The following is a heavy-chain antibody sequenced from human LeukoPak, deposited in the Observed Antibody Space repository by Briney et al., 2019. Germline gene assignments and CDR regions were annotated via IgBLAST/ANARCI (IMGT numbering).Heavy chain of an antibody. V-gene: IGHV1-69*05. CDR1: GGTFSSYA. CDR2: IIPIVGTA. CDR3: AREFHDILTGYPYFDF. J-gene: IGHJ4*02. Sequence: ASVKVSCKASGGTFSSYAISWVRQAPGQGLEWMGRIIPIVGTANYAQKFQGRVTITTDESTRTAYMELSSLRSQDTAVYYCAREFHDILTGYPYFDFWGERTLVTVSS. D-gene: IGHD3-9*01.